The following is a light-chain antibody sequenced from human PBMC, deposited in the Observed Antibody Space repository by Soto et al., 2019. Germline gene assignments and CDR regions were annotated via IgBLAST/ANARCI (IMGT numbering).Light chain of an antibody. V-gene: IGKV3-15*01. CDR3: QQYNYWPT. J-gene: IGKJ1*01. CDR2: DAS. CDR1: QSVSSD. Sequence: EILMTQSPATPSVSPGERATLSCRASQSVSSDLAWYQQKPGQSPRLLIYDASTRATGIPATFSGSGSGTEFTLTISSLQSEDFAVYYCQQYNYWPTFGQGTKVDIK.